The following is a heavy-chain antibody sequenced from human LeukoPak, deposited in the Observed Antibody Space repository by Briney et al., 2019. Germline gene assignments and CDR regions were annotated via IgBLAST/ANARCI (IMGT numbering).Heavy chain of an antibody. CDR3: AKDRGGYCGAGTCWGAFDV. D-gene: IGHD1-1*01. J-gene: IGHJ3*01. V-gene: IGHV3-23*01. CDR1: AFTFRNYA. CDR2: ISGNGGRT. Sequence: PGGSLRLSCAASAFTFRNYAMSWVRQAPGKGLEWVSTISGNGGRTYDADSVKGRFTISRDNSKSTLYLQMNSLGAEDTATYYCAKDRGGYCGAGTCWGAFDVWGQGTMVTVSS.